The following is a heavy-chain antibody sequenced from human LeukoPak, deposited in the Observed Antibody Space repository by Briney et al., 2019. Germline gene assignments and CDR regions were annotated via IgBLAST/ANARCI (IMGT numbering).Heavy chain of an antibody. D-gene: IGHD4-11*01. CDR2: IWYDGSNK. V-gene: IGHV3-33*01. J-gene: IGHJ5*02. CDR1: GITFSSFG. CDR3: ARDGTVTAGPFDP. Sequence: GGSLRLSCAAPGITFSSFGMHWLRQAPGKGLEWVAFIWYDGSNKYYADSVKGRFTISRANSKNTLYLQMNSLRAEDTAVYYCARDGTVTAGPFDPWGRGTLVTVSS.